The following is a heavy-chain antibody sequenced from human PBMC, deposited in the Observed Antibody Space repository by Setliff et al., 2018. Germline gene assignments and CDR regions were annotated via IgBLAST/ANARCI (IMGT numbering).Heavy chain of an antibody. D-gene: IGHD3-22*01. CDR3: ARGPYNIYDRSGYGFTNWFDP. J-gene: IGHJ5*02. Sequence: LSLTCTVSGGSISTSSYYWGWIRQPPGKGLEWIGSIYYSGSTYYNPSLKSRVTISVDTSKKQFSLKLSSVTAADTAVYYCARGPYNIYDRSGYGFTNWFDPWGQGILGTVSS. CDR2: IYYSGST. V-gene: IGHV4-39*07. CDR1: GGSISTSSYY.